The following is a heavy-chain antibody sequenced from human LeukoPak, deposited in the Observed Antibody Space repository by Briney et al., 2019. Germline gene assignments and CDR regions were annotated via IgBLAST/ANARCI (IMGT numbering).Heavy chain of an antibody. CDR1: GFTFSSYG. J-gene: IGHJ4*02. Sequence: HPGRSLRLSCAASGFTFSSYGMHWVRQAPGKGLEWVAVISYDGSNKYYADSVKGRFTISRDNSKNTLYLQMNSLRAEDTAVYYCARDLSEEYSYGFDYWGQGTLVTVSS. CDR3: ARDLSEEYSYGFDY. CDR2: ISYDGSNK. D-gene: IGHD5-18*01. V-gene: IGHV3-30*03.